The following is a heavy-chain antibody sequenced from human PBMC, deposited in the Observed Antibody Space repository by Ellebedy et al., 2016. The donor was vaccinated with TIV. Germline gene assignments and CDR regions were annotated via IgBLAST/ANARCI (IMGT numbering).Heavy chain of an antibody. Sequence: SETLSLTCTVSGGSISSYYWSWIRQPAGKRLEWIGRIYTSASTNYNPSLKSRVTMSVDTSKNQFSLKLSSVTAADTAVYYCARDVSYFYDSSGYFTRYYYYYGMDVWGQGTMVTVSS. CDR3: ARDVSYFYDSSGYFTRYYYYYGMDV. D-gene: IGHD3-22*01. CDR1: GGSISSYY. J-gene: IGHJ6*02. CDR2: IYTSAST. V-gene: IGHV4-4*07.